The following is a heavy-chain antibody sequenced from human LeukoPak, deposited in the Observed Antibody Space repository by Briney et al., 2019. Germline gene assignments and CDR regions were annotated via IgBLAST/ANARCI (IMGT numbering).Heavy chain of an antibody. V-gene: IGHV1-8*03. J-gene: IGHJ6*03. CDR3: ARGPLYYYYYYYMDV. Sequence: VASVKVSCKASGYTFTSYDINWVRQATGQGLEWMGWMNPNSGNTGYAQKFQGRVTITRNTSMSTAYMELSSLRSEDTAVYYCARGPLYYYYYYYMDVWGKGTTVTVSS. CDR1: GYTFTSYD. CDR2: MNPNSGNT.